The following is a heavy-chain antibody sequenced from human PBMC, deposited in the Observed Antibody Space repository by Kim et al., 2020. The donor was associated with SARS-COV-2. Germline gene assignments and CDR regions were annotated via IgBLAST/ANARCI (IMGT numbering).Heavy chain of an antibody. CDR1: GGSISSGGYY. V-gene: IGHV4-31*03. CDR2: IDYSGST. Sequence: SETLSLTCTVSGGSISSGGYYWSWIRQHPGKGLEWIGYIDYSGSTYSNPSHKSRVTISVDTSKNQFSLKLSSVTAADTAVYYCARIISMVRGVITNFDHWGQGTLVTVSS. CDR3: ARIISMVRGVITNFDH. D-gene: IGHD3-10*01. J-gene: IGHJ4*02.